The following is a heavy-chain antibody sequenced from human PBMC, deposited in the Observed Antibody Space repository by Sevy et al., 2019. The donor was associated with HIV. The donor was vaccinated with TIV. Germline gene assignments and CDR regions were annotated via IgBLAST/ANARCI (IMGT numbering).Heavy chain of an antibody. CDR1: GYPFSSYG. CDR3: ARDLGGYGGNSIDY. D-gene: IGHD2-21*02. J-gene: IGHJ4*02. Sequence: ASVKVSCKASGYPFSSYGISWVRQAPGQGLEWMGWISADSGNSNYAQNLQGRVTMTTDTSTSTAYMELRSLRFDDTAVYYCARDLGGYGGNSIDYWGQGTLFTVSS. V-gene: IGHV1-18*01. CDR2: ISADSGNS.